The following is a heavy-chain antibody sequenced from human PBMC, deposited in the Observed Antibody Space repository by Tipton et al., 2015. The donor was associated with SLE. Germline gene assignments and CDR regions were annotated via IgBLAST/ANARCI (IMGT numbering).Heavy chain of an antibody. Sequence: TLSLTCAVYGGSFSGYYWSWIRQPPGKGLEWIGEINHSGSTNYNPSLKSRVTISVDTSKNQFSLKLSSVTAADTAVYYCASGPHAFDIWGQGTMVTVSS. CDR3: ASGPHAFDI. J-gene: IGHJ3*02. CDR1: GGSFSGYY. CDR2: INHSGST. V-gene: IGHV4-34*01.